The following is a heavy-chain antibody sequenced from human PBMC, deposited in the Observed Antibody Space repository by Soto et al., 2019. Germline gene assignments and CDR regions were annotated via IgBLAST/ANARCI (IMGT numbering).Heavy chain of an antibody. CDR2: IIPILGIA. Sequence: GASVKVSCKASGGTFSSYTISWVRQAPGQGLEWMGRIIPILGIANYAQKFQGRVTITADKPTSTAYMELSSLRSEDTAVYYCARGVFGTTLNYYYYYMDVWGKGTTVTVSS. D-gene: IGHD3-10*02. CDR3: ARGVFGTTLNYYYYYMDV. J-gene: IGHJ6*03. CDR1: GGTFSSYT. V-gene: IGHV1-69*02.